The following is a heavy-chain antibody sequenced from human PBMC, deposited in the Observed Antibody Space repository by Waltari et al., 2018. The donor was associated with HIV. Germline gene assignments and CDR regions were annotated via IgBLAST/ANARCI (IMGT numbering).Heavy chain of an antibody. Sequence: QVQLVESGGGVVQPGGSLRLSCVASGFTFSPFAFHWVRQASGKGLEWVALISYGGRNKVYADSVKGRFTISRDNSKNTLYLQMNSLRAEDTAVYYCARDGHFYDSRPLDHWGQGTLVTVSS. CDR3: ARDGHFYDSRPLDH. CDR1: GFTFSPFA. J-gene: IGHJ4*02. D-gene: IGHD3-22*01. V-gene: IGHV3-30*04. CDR2: ISYGGRNK.